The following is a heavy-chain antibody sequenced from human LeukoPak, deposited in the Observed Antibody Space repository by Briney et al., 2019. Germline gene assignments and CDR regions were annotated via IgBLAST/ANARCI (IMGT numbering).Heavy chain of an antibody. D-gene: IGHD3-22*01. J-gene: IGHJ4*02. Sequence: SSETLSLTCTVSGGSIHSYYWSWIRQPPGKALEWIGHIFYTGSTTYTPSLKTRLTISLDTSKNQFSLKLSAVTAADTAVYYCARGADSSGYYSIFYFDYWGQGTLVTVSS. CDR2: IFYTGST. CDR1: GGSIHSYY. V-gene: IGHV4-59*08. CDR3: ARGADSSGYYSIFYFDY.